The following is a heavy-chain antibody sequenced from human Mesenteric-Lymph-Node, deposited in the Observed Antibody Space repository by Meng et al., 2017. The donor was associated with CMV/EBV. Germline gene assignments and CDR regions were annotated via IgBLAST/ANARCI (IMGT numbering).Heavy chain of an antibody. J-gene: IGHJ4*02. CDR1: GYTFSSFW. CDR3: ARRYTKSFDPTLYYFDY. CDR2: IYPGDSDI. V-gene: IGHV5-51*01. D-gene: IGHD4-11*01. Sequence: GGSLRLSCKGSGYTFSSFWIGWLRQMPGKGLEWMGIIYPGDSDIRYSPSFQGQVTISADESISTAHLQWRSVEASDTAIYYCARRYTKSFDPTLYYFDYWGQGTPVTVSS.